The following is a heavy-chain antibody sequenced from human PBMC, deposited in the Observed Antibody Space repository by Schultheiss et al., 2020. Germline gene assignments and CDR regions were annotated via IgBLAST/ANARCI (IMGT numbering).Heavy chain of an antibody. CDR1: GGSISSSNW. CDR3: ARDPPVAGAFDY. Sequence: SETLSLTCAVSGGSISSSNWWSWVRQPPGKGLEWIGEIYHSGSTNYNPSLKSRVTISVDKSKNQFSLKLSSVTAADTAVYYCARDPPVAGAFDYWGQGTLVTGYS. J-gene: IGHJ4*02. D-gene: IGHD6-19*01. CDR2: IYHSGST. V-gene: IGHV4-4*02.